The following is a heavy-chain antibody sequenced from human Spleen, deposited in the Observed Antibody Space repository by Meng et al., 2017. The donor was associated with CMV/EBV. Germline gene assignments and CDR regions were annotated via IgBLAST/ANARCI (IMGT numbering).Heavy chain of an antibody. CDR1: TFTDFY. Sequence: TFTDFYIPWVRQAPGQGLEWMGWINPNSGDTNFAQKFQGRVTVTWDTSISTAYIDLSRLRSDDTAVYYCARGEEGLRSYCDGDCYVHWGQGTLVTVSS. CDR2: INPNSGDT. D-gene: IGHD2-21*01. CDR3: ARGEEGLRSYCDGDCYVH. J-gene: IGHJ4*02. V-gene: IGHV1-2*02.